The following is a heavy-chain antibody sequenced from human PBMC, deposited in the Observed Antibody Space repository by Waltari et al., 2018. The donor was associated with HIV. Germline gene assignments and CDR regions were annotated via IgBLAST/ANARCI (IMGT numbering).Heavy chain of an antibody. CDR2: ISYDGSNK. Sequence: QVQLVESGGGVVQPGRSLRLSCAASGFTFSNYAMHWVRQAPGKGRELVAIISYDGSNKYYADSVKGRFTISRDNSKNTLYLQMNSLRAEDTAVYYCARDPQYCSSTSCSYYFDYWGQGTLVTVSS. V-gene: IGHV3-30-3*01. J-gene: IGHJ4*02. CDR3: ARDPQYCSSTSCSYYFDY. CDR1: GFTFSNYA. D-gene: IGHD2-2*01.